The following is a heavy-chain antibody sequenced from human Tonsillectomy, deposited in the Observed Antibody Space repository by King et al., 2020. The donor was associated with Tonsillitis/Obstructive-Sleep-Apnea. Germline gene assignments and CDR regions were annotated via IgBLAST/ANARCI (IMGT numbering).Heavy chain of an antibody. V-gene: IGHV4-31*03. CDR3: ARTYYYGSGLLYYFDY. Sequence: VQLQESGPGLVKPSQTLSLTCTVSGGSISSGGYYWSWIRQHPGKGLEWIGYTYYSGSTYYNPSLKSRVTISVDTSKNQFSLKLSSVTAADTAVYYCARTYYYGSGLLYYFDYWGQGTLVTVSS. CDR1: GGSISSGGYY. CDR2: TYYSGST. J-gene: IGHJ4*02. D-gene: IGHD3-10*01.